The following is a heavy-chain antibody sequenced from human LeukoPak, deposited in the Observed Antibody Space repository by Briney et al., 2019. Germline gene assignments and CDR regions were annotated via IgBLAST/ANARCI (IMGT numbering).Heavy chain of an antibody. V-gene: IGHV3-30*02. Sequence: GGSLRLSCAASKFIFSDYGMHWVRQAPGKELEWVAFIWYDGSDEYYADSVKGRLTISRDNSMNTLYLQMNSLTTEDTAVYYCAKGGGELGSGSLDYWGQGTLVTVSS. CDR2: IWYDGSDE. CDR3: AKGGGELGSGSLDY. D-gene: IGHD3-10*01. CDR1: KFIFSDYG. J-gene: IGHJ4*02.